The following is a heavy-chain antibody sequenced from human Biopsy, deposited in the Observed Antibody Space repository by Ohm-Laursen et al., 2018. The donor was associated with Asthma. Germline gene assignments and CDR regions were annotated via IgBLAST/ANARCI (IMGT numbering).Heavy chain of an antibody. CDR1: GYTFINYA. CDR2: INVGNGNT. CDR3: ARTYYDFWTGQVNDAFAL. J-gene: IGHJ3*01. D-gene: IGHD3-3*01. Sequence: GASVKVSCKASGYTFINYAIHWVRQAPGQRLEWMGWINVGNGNTKYSQKVQGRVTITRDTSASTAYTELSSLRSEDTAVYYCARTYYDFWTGQVNDAFALWGQGAMVTVSS. V-gene: IGHV1-3*01.